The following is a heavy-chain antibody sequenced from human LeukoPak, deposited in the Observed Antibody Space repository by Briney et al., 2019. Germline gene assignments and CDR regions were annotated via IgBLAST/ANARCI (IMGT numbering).Heavy chain of an antibody. CDR1: GLPFSTYA. D-gene: IGHD2-21*01. V-gene: IGHV3-64D*06. J-gene: IGHJ6*02. Sequence: GGSLRLSCSASGLPFSTYAMHWVRQTPGKGLEFVSAISSNGGSTYYADSVKGRSTISRDNSKDTLYLQMSSLRAEDTAVYYCVKAIPPQTLWGQGTTVTVSS. CDR3: VKAIPPQTL. CDR2: ISSNGGST.